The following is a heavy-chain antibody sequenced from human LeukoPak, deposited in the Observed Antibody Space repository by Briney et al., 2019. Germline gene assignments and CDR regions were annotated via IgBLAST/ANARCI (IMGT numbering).Heavy chain of an antibody. D-gene: IGHD3-16*01. CDR3: AGLGAFNY. V-gene: IGHV3-48*03. Sequence: GGSLLLSCAASGFTFSTYEMNWVRQAPGKGLEWVSYIGSSGSTIYYADSVKGRFTISRDNAKNSLYLQLNSLRAEDTAVYYCAGLGAFNYWGQGTLVTVSS. CDR2: IGSSGSTI. CDR1: GFTFSTYE. J-gene: IGHJ4*02.